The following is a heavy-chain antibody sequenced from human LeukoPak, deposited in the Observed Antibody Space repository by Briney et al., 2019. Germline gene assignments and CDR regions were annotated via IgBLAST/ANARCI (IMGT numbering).Heavy chain of an antibody. J-gene: IGHJ4*02. V-gene: IGHV3-23*01. D-gene: IGHD5-18*01. CDR1: GFTFSSYA. Sequence: PGGSLRLSCAASGFTFSSYAMSWVRQAPGKGLEWVSAISGSGGSTYYADSVKGRFTIFRDNSMNTLYLQMNSLRAEDTAVYYCAKDHRGYSYGSREYYFDYWGQGTLVTVSS. CDR2: ISGSGGST. CDR3: AKDHRGYSYGSREYYFDY.